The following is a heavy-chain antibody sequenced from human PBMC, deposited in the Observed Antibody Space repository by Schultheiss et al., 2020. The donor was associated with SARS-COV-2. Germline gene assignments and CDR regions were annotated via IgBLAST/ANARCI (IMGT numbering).Heavy chain of an antibody. J-gene: IGHJ6*02. D-gene: IGHD6-6*01. Sequence: GGSLRLSCAASGFTFSSYSMNWVRQAPGKGLEWVSYISSSSSTIYYADSVKGRFTISRDNSKNTLYLQMNSLRAEDTAVYYCAKFIAARYYYYGMDVRGQGTTVTVSS. CDR2: ISSSSSTI. CDR1: GFTFSSYS. CDR3: AKFIAARYYYYGMDV. V-gene: IGHV3-48*01.